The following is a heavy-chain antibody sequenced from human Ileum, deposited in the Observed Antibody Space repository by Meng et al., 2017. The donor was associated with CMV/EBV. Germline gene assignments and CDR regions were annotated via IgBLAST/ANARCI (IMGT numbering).Heavy chain of an antibody. J-gene: IGHJ4*02. Sequence: SETLSPTCTVPGAFITSGYYYWGWICQPPGKGLEWNGSIYHSGSAYYNPSLKSRVTISVDTSKNQFSLKQSSVTAADTAVYYCARDPRRYCSTSSCSYFDHWGQGTLVTVSS. CDR3: ARDPRRYCSTSSCSYFDH. V-gene: IGHV4-39*07. CDR2: IYHSGSA. CDR1: GAFITSGYYY. D-gene: IGHD2-2*01.